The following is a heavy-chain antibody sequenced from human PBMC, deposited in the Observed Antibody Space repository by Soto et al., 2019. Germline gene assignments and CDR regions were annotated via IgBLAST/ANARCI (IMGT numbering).Heavy chain of an antibody. CDR1: GFTFSTHA. V-gene: IGHV3-23*01. Sequence: GGSLRLSCAASGFTFSTHAMSWVRQAPGKGLEWVSGISAEGGLIYYADSVKGRFNMSRDNSKNTLYLQMSSLRAEDAAVYYCAKGFWAVAGTRYFDYWGQGILVTVSS. CDR3: AKGFWAVAGTRYFDY. D-gene: IGHD6-19*01. J-gene: IGHJ4*02. CDR2: ISAEGGLI.